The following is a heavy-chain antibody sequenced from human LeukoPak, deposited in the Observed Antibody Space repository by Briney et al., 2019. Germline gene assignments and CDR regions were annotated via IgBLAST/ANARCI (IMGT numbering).Heavy chain of an antibody. J-gene: IGHJ3*02. CDR1: GFIFNNYD. CDR2: IISGGDKT. CDR3: AREGLTTTPNNAFDI. D-gene: IGHD4-11*01. Sequence: GGSLRLSCAASGFIFNNYDMSWVRQAPGKGLEWVSAIISGGDKTWYSDSVKGRFTISRDNTKNTLYLQMNSLRAEDTALYFCAREGLTTTPNNAFDIWGQGTMVTVSS. V-gene: IGHV3-23*01.